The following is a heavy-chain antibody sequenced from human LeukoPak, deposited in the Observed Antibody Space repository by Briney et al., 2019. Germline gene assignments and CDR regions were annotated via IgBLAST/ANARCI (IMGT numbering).Heavy chain of an antibody. D-gene: IGHD4-17*01. Sequence: ASVKVSCKASGGTFSSYAISWVRQAPGQGLEWMGGIIPIFGTANYAQKFQGRVTITADKSTSTAYMELSSLRSEDTAVYYCARDHDYGDPPLWGQGTMVTVSS. CDR1: GGTFSSYA. J-gene: IGHJ3*01. V-gene: IGHV1-69*06. CDR3: ARDHDYGDPPL. CDR2: IIPIFGTA.